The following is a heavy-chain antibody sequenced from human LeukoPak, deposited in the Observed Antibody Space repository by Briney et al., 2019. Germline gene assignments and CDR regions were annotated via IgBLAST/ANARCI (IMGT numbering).Heavy chain of an antibody. CDR3: ARGRSTVVIHWFDP. D-gene: IGHD4-23*01. V-gene: IGHV4-38-2*02. CDR1: GYSISSGYY. CDR2: IYHSGST. J-gene: IGHJ5*02. Sequence: SETLSLTCTVSGYSISSGYYWGWIRQPPGKGLAWIGSIYHSGSTYYNPSLKSRVTISVDTSKNQFSLKLSSVTAADTAVYYCARGRSTVVIHWFDPWGQGTLVTVSP.